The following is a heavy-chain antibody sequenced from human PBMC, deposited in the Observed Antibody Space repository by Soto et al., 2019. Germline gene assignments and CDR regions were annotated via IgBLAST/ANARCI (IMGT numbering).Heavy chain of an antibody. V-gene: IGHV4-39*01. CDR2: IYCSGST. CDR3: ARHQSINMVRGVIKDPIHKIDYFDY. CDR1: GCSISSSSYY. Sequence: PSETLSLTCTVSGCSISSSSYYWGWLRQPPGKGLGRIGSIYCSGSTYYNPSRKSRVTISVDTSKNHFSLNLTTVNAAHTAVYYCARHQSINMVRGVIKDPIHKIDYFDYWGQGTLVTVSS. J-gene: IGHJ4*02. D-gene: IGHD3-10*01.